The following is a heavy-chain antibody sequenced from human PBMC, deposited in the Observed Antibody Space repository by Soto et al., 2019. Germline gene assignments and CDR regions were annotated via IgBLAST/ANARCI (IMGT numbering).Heavy chain of an antibody. CDR1: GFTFSNAW. Sequence: PGGSLRLSCAASGFTFSNAWMSWIRQAPGKGLEWVPYISNSGTTIYYADSVKGRFTMSRDNAKNSLYLQMNSLRAEDTALYYCAKSTGGWYFDYWGQGTLVTVSS. V-gene: IGHV3-11*01. CDR3: AKSTGGWYFDY. CDR2: ISNSGTTI. D-gene: IGHD6-19*01. J-gene: IGHJ4*02.